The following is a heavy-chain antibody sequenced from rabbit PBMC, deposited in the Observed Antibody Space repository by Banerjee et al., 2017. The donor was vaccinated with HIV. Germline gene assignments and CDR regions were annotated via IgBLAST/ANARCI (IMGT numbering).Heavy chain of an antibody. V-gene: IGHV1S40*01. Sequence: QSLEESGGDLVKPGASLTLTCKASGFDFTNDYDMCWVRQAPGKGPEWIGCIAGGTGGTTHYASWAKGRFTISKTSSTTVTLQMTSLTAADTATYFCARGRDEIYAAYGYAFNLWGPGTLVTVS. CDR2: IAGGTGGTT. D-gene: IGHD6-1*01. J-gene: IGHJ4*01. CDR3: ARGRDEIYAAYGYAFNL. CDR1: GFDFTNDYD.